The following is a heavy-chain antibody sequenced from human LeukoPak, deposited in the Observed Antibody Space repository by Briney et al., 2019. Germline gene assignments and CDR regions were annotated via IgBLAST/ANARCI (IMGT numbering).Heavy chain of an antibody. CDR3: ARDHIHSSSWYYFDY. D-gene: IGHD6-13*01. CDR1: GYTFTSYG. J-gene: IGHJ4*02. Sequence: ASVKVSCKASGYTFTSYGISWVRQAPGQGLEWMGWISAYNGNTNYAQKLQGRVTMTTDTSTSTAYMELRSLRSDDTAVYYCARDHIHSSSWYYFDYWGQGTLVTVSS. V-gene: IGHV1-18*01. CDR2: ISAYNGNT.